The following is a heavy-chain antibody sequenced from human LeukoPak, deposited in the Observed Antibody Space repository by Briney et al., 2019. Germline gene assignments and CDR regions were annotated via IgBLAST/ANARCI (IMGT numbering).Heavy chain of an antibody. V-gene: IGHV4-59*08. CDR3: ARLPYSSSWYDGYYYGMDV. CDR1: GGSISSYY. J-gene: IGHJ6*02. D-gene: IGHD6-13*01. Sequence: SETLSLTCTVSGGSISSYYWSWIRQPPGKGLEWIGYIYYSGSTNYNSSLKSRVTKSVDTSKNQFSLKLSSVTAADTAVYYCARLPYSSSWYDGYYYGMDVWGQGTTVTVSS. CDR2: IYYSGST.